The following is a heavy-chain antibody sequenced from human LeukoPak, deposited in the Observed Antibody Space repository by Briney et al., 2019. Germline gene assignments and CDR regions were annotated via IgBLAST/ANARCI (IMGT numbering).Heavy chain of an antibody. V-gene: IGHV3-13*01. CDR2: FGSAGDT. J-gene: IGHJ4*02. CDR3: AKAVEGVVVLYYFDY. Sequence: GGSLRLSCAVSGFTFSNYDMHWIRQRTGKGLEWVSGFGSAGDTYYPGSVKGRFTISRDNSKNTLYLQMNSLRAEDTAVYYCAKAVEGVVVLYYFDYWGQGTLVTVSS. CDR1: GFTFSNYD. D-gene: IGHD2-15*01.